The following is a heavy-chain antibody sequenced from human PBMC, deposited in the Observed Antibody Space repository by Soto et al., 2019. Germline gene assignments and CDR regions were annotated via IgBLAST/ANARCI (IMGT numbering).Heavy chain of an antibody. V-gene: IGHV3-15*01. Sequence: ESGGGLVKPGRSLGLSCAASGFTFSNAWMSWVSQAPGKGLEWVCRIKSKTDGGTTDYAAPVKGRFTISRDDSKNTLYLQMNSLKTEDTAVYYCTTDLGLYNCNVLDDYWGQGTLVTVSS. CDR3: TTDLGLYNCNVLDDY. D-gene: IGHD1-1*01. CDR1: GFTFSNAW. J-gene: IGHJ4*02. CDR2: IKSKTDGGTT.